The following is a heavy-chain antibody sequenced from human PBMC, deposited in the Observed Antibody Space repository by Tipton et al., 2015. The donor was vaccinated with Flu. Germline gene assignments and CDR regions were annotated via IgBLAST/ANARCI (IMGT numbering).Heavy chain of an antibody. V-gene: IGHV3-9*01. J-gene: IGHJ6*02. CDR2: INWNGISV. Sequence: SLRLSCAASGFTFDDYPMFWVRQAPGKGLEWVSSINWNGISVGYAASVKGRFTIYRDNTKNSLYLQMDSLKTEDTALYYCAKDMRDSSSLDYYYYSGMDVWGQRTTVTVSS. CDR3: AKDMRDSSSLDYYYYSGMDV. CDR1: GFTFDDYP. D-gene: IGHD3-22*01.